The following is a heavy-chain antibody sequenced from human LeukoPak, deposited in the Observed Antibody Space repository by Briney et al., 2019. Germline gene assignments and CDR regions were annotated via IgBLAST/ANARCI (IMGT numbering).Heavy chain of an antibody. CDR3: AKIVVPAAYYFYGMDV. CDR2: VGVRGVKT. J-gene: IGHJ6*02. D-gene: IGHD2-2*01. Sequence: PGGSLRLSCAASGFTFSRYYMSWVRQTPGKGLEWVSGVGVRGVKTFNADSVKGRYTVSRDNAKSTVFLQMNSLRPEDSAVYYCAKIVVPAAYYFYGMDVWGQGTTVTVSS. CDR1: GFTFSRYY. V-gene: IGHV3-23*01.